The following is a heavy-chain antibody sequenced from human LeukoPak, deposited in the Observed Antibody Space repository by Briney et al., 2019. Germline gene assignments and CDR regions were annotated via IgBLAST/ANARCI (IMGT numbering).Heavy chain of an antibody. J-gene: IGHJ6*02. CDR1: GGSISSGVYY. CDR2: IYYSGST. V-gene: IGHV4-30-4*01. D-gene: IGHD4-11*01. Sequence: SETLSLTCTVSGGSISSGVYYWSWIRQPPGKGLEWIGYIYYSGSTYYNPSLKSRVTISVDTSKNQFSLKLSSVTAADTAVYYCARGSYSNYKNYYYGMDVWGQGTTVTVSS. CDR3: ARGSYSNYKNYYYGMDV.